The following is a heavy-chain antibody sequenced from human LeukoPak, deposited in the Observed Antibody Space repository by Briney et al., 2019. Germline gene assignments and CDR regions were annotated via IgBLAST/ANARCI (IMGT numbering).Heavy chain of an antibody. CDR1: GGIFSSYT. CDR2: IIPILGIA. J-gene: IGHJ4*02. D-gene: IGHD1-26*01. V-gene: IGHV1-69*04. Sequence: GASVKVSCKASGGIFSSYTISWVRQAPGQGLEWMGRIIPILGIANYAQKFQGRVTITADKSTSTAYMELSSLRSEDTAVYYCARDQKSIVGAWGLDCWGQGTLVTVSS. CDR3: ARDQKSIVGAWGLDC.